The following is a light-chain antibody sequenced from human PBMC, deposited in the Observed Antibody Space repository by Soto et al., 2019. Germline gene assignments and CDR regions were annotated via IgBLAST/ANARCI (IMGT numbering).Light chain of an antibody. CDR1: SSDVGAYDY. CDR2: EVS. J-gene: IGLJ2*01. CDR3: SSFSCINNLL. V-gene: IGLV2-8*01. Sequence: QSALTQPPSASGSPGQSVTISCTGTSSDVGAYDYVSWYQQHPGKAPKLMIYEVSQRPSGVPDRFSGSKSGNTASLTISGLQAEDEGDYYCSSFSCINNLLFGGGTKLTVL.